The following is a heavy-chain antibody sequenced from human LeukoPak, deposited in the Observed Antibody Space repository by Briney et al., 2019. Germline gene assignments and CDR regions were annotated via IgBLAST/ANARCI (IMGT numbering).Heavy chain of an antibody. CDR2: INTYNGNT. V-gene: IGHV1-18*01. J-gene: IGHJ4*02. CDR3: ARDGDRVWYDYLWGSRGFDY. Sequence: ASVKVSCKASGYTFTNYVITWVRQAPGQGLEWMGWINTYNGNTKYAQKFQGRVTMTTDTSTSTAYMELRSLRSDDTAVYYCARDGDRVWYDYLWGSRGFDYWGQGTLVTVSS. CDR1: GYTFTNYV. D-gene: IGHD3-16*01.